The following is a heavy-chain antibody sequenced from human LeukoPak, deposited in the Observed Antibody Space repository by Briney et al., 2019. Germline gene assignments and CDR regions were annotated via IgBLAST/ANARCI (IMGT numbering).Heavy chain of an antibody. CDR1: GGSISTYY. CDR3: ARVGSGNYYYYYMDV. J-gene: IGHJ6*03. CDR2: IYHSGST. Sequence: SETLSLTCTLSGGSISTYYWSWIRQPPGKGLEWIGYIYHSGSTNYNPSLKSRVTISVDTSKNQFSLKLSSVTAADTAVYYCARVGSGNYYYYYMDVWGKGTTVTVSS. V-gene: IGHV4-59*01. D-gene: IGHD3-3*01.